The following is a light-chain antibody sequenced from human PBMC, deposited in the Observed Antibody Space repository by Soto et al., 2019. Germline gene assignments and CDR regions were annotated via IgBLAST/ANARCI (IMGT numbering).Light chain of an antibody. CDR3: QQRET. CDR2: GAS. V-gene: IGKV3-20*01. CDR1: QSVSSSY. J-gene: IGKJ1*01. Sequence: EIVLTQSPGTLSLSPGEGATLSCRASQSVSSSYLAWYQQKPGQAPRLLIYGASSRATGIPDRFSGSGSGTDFTLTISRLEPEDFAVYYCQQRETFGQGTKVDNK.